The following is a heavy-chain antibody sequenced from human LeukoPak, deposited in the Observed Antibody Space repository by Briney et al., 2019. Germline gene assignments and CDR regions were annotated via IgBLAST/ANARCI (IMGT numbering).Heavy chain of an antibody. J-gene: IGHJ6*03. V-gene: IGHV4-59*01. D-gene: IGHD5-18*01. CDR3: ARVSSPHDSYGKGDYYYYMDV. CDR2: IYYSGST. CDR1: GGSISSYY. Sequence: KPSETLSLTCTVSGGSISSYYWSWIRQPPGKRLEWIGYIYYSGSTNYNPSLKSRVTISVDTSKNQFSLKLSSVTAADTAVYYYARVSSPHDSYGKGDYYYYMDVWGKGTTVTVSS.